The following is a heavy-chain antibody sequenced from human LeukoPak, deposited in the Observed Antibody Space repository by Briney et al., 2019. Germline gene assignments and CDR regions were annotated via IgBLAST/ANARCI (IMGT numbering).Heavy chain of an antibody. D-gene: IGHD4-17*01. CDR1: GFTFSSYS. V-gene: IGHV3-23*01. CDR3: AKDAYGDYGVYSYHGMDV. J-gene: IGHJ6*04. Sequence: GVSLRLSCAASGFTFSSYSMSCVRHAPGKGLEGGSAISCSCGSTYHADAGKVRFTIAGDNSKNTLYLQRNSLRAEDTAVYYCAKDAYGDYGVYSYHGMDVWGKGTTVTVSS. CDR2: ISCSCGST.